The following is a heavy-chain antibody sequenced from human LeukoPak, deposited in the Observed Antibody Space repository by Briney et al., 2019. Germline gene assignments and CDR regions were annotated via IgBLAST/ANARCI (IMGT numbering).Heavy chain of an antibody. CDR1: GGSFSGYY. D-gene: IGHD3-3*01. V-gene: IGHV4-34*01. Sequence: SETLSLTCAVYGGSFSGYYWSWIRQPPGKGLEWIGEINHSGSTNYNPSLKSRVTISVDTSKNQFSLKLSSVTAADTAVYYCARNFWSDYLAFHNWFDPWGQGTLVTVSS. CDR3: ARNFWSDYLAFHNWFDP. CDR2: INHSGST. J-gene: IGHJ5*02.